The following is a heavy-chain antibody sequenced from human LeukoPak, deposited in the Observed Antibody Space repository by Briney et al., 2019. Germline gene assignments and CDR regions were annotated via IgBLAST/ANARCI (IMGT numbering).Heavy chain of an antibody. J-gene: IGHJ5*02. Sequence: GGSLRLSCAASGFTFGSYEMNWVRQAPGKGLEWVSYISTSGSTIYYADSVKGRFTISRDNSKNTLFLQMNSLRDDDTAVYYCVRGVGVSRFNYFDPWGQGTLVIVSS. CDR2: ISTSGSTI. D-gene: IGHD6-13*01. V-gene: IGHV3-48*03. CDR3: VRGVGVSRFNYFDP. CDR1: GFTFGSYE.